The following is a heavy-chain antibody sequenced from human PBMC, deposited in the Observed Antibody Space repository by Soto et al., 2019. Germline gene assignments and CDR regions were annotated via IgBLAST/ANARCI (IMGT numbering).Heavy chain of an antibody. J-gene: IGHJ6*02. D-gene: IGHD5-12*01. CDR3: ARDLSIVATSYYYYYGMDV. V-gene: IGHV3-30*03. Sequence: GGSLRLSCVVSGFTFKNYGMHWVRQAPGKGLEWVSVLSYDGSEKDYAASVRGRFTISRDNSKNTLYLQMNSLRAEDTAVYYCARDLSIVATSYYYYYGMDVWGQGTTVTVSS. CDR2: LSYDGSEK. CDR1: GFTFKNYG.